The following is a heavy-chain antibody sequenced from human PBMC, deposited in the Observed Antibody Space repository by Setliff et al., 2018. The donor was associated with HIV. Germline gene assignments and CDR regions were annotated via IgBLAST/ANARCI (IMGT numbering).Heavy chain of an antibody. J-gene: IGHJ4*02. D-gene: IGHD5-12*01. CDR3: ARVADIVARLDH. CDR1: GGTFSSYT. Sequence: GASVKVSCKASGGTFSSYTISWVRQAPGQGLEWMGGIIPMLGIANYAQKFQVRVTITADKSTSTAYMELSSLRSEDTAVYYCARVADIVARLDHWGQGTLVTVSS. CDR2: IIPMLGIA. V-gene: IGHV1-69*10.